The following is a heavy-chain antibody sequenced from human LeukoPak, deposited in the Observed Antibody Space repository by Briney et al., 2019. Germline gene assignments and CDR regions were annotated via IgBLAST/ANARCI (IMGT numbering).Heavy chain of an antibody. Sequence: ASVTVSCKASGYTFTSYGISWVRQAPGQGLEWMGWISAYNGNTNYAQKLQGRVTMTTDTSTSTAYMELRSLRSDDTAVYYCARVKRGYYYMDVWGKGTTVTVSS. CDR1: GYTFTSYG. CDR2: ISAYNGNT. V-gene: IGHV1-18*01. J-gene: IGHJ6*03. CDR3: ARVKRGYYYMDV.